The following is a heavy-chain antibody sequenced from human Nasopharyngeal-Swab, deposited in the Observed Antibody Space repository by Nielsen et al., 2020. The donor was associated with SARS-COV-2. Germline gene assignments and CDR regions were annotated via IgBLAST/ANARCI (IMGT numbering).Heavy chain of an antibody. D-gene: IGHD2-2*01. CDR1: GGSISSSSYY. J-gene: IGHJ4*02. Sequence: SETLSLTCTVSGGSISSSSYYWGWIRQPPGKGLEWIGSIYYSGSTYYNQSLKSRVTISVDTSKNQFSLKLSSVTAADTAVYYCARQHQLLGDYWGQGTLVTVSS. CDR2: IYYSGST. CDR3: ARQHQLLGDY. V-gene: IGHV4-39*01.